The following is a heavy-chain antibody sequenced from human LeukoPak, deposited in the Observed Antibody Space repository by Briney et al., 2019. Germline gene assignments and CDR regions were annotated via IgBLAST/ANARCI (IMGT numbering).Heavy chain of an antibody. CDR3: ARDFPLYYYDSSGHYEAGTAFDI. Sequence: ASVKVSCKASGYTFTSYGISWVRQAPGQGLEWMGWISAYNGNTNYAQKLQGRVTMTTDTSTSTAYMELRSLRSDDTAVYYCARDFPLYYYDSSGHYEAGTAFDIWGQGTMVTVSS. CDR2: ISAYNGNT. CDR1: GYTFTSYG. D-gene: IGHD3-22*01. J-gene: IGHJ3*02. V-gene: IGHV1-18*01.